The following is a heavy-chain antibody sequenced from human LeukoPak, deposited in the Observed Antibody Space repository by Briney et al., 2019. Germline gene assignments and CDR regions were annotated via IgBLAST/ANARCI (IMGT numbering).Heavy chain of an antibody. V-gene: IGHV5-51*01. Sequence: GESLKISCKGSGYSFTSYWIGWVRQMPGKGLEWMGIIYPGDSDTRYSPSFQGQVTISADKSISTAYLQWSSLKASDTAMYYCARQGKLGYCSGGSCYGMDVWGQGTLVTVSS. CDR3: ARQGKLGYCSGGSCYGMDV. D-gene: IGHD2-15*01. CDR2: IYPGDSDT. CDR1: GYSFTSYW. J-gene: IGHJ6*02.